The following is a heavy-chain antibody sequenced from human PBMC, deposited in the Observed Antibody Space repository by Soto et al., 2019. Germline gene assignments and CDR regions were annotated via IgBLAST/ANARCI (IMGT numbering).Heavy chain of an antibody. V-gene: IGHV3-23*01. CDR1: GFKFSNYA. CDR3: AKDRREGGNSAFYFDF. Sequence: GSLRLSCAASGFKFSNYAMSWVRQAPGKGLEWVSLISATGGGTYYADSVKGRFTISRDNSHNTLYLQVHSLTAEDTAVYYCAKDRREGGNSAFYFDFWGQGPQVTVYS. D-gene: IGHD3-16*01. J-gene: IGHJ4*02. CDR2: ISATGGGT.